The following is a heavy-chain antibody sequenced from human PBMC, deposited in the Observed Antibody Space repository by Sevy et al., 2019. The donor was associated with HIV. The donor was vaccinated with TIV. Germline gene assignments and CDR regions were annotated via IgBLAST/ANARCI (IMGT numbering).Heavy chain of an antibody. CDR1: GFTFSSYI. CDR2: ISSGGDYI. J-gene: IGHJ4*02. Sequence: GGSLRLSCAASGFTFSSYIMNWVRQAPGMGLEWVSSISSGGDYIYYTNSVKGRFTISRDNAKNSLYLHMNSLRAEDTAVYYCARDECSYASGFDYWGQGTLVTVSS. V-gene: IGHV3-21*01. CDR3: ARDECSYASGFDY. D-gene: IGHD3-10*01.